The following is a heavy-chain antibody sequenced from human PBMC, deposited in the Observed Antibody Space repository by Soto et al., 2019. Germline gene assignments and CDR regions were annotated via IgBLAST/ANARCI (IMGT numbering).Heavy chain of an antibody. CDR2: IYHSGST. CDR3: ARGEAAAYYYYGMDV. V-gene: IGHV4-30-2*01. CDR1: GGSISSGGYS. D-gene: IGHD6-13*01. Sequence: ASETLSLTCAGSGGSISSGGYSWSWIRQPPGKGLEWIGYIYHSGSTYYNPALKSRVTISVDRSKNQFSLKLSSVTAADTTVYYCARGEAAAYYYYGMDVWGQGTTVTVSS. J-gene: IGHJ6*02.